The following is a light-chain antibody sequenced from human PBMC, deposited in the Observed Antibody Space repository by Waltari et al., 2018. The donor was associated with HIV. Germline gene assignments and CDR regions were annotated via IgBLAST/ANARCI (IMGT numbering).Light chain of an antibody. CDR2: DDY. J-gene: IGLJ2*01. CDR1: SGSIAPNF. V-gene: IGLV6-57*01. CDR3: QSYDSSIV. Sequence: NFMLTQPHSVSESPGKTVTISCTRSSGSIAPNFLQCYKQRTGSSPTSVIYDDYQRPSGVHARFSGSIDSSSNSASLTISVLKTEDEADYYCQSYDSSIVFGGGTRLTVL.